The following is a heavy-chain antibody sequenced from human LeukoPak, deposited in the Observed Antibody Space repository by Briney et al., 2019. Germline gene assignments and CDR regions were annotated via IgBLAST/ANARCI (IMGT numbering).Heavy chain of an antibody. CDR2: IYYSGST. D-gene: IGHD1-26*01. CDR3: ARNASDSGTSYFDY. CDR1: GGSISSGTYY. V-gene: IGHV4-39*01. Sequence: PSETLSLTCTVSGGSISSGTYYWGWVRQPPGKGLEWIGSIYYSGSTSYNPSLKTQVTISVDTSKNQFSLKLDSVTAADTAVYYCARNASDSGTSYFDYWGQGTLVTVSS. J-gene: IGHJ4*02.